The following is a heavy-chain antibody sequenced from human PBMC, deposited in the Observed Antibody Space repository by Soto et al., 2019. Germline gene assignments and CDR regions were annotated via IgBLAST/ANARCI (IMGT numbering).Heavy chain of an antibody. CDR3: ARGFRSFRVAYDAFDI. J-gene: IGHJ3*02. V-gene: IGHV1-8*01. CDR2: MNHNSGNT. Sequence: QVQLVQSGAEVKKPGASVKVSCKASGYTFTSYDLNWVRQATGQGLEWMGWMNHNSGNTGYAQKFQGRGTMTRNTYISTAYMELSSMRSEDTAVYYCARGFRSFRVAYDAFDIWGQGTMVTVS. CDR1: GYTFTSYD. D-gene: IGHD3-3*01.